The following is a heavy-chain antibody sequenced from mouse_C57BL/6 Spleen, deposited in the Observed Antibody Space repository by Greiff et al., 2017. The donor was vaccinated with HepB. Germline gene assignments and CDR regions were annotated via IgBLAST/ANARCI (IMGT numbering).Heavy chain of an antibody. Sequence: QVQLKESGAELVRPGASVKMSCKASGYTFTSYNMHWVKQTPRQGLEWIGAIYPGNGDTSYNQKFKGKATLTVDKSSSTAYMQLSSLTSEDSAVYFCARGGYYGSDWYFDVWGTGTTVTVSS. J-gene: IGHJ1*03. CDR3: ARGGYYGSDWYFDV. D-gene: IGHD1-1*01. V-gene: IGHV1-12*01. CDR1: GYTFTSYN. CDR2: IYPGNGDT.